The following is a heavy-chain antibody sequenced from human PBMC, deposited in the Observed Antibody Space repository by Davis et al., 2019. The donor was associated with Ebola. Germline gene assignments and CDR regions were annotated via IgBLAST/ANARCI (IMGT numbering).Heavy chain of an antibody. D-gene: IGHD2-2*01. J-gene: IGHJ4*02. CDR3: AREGCSSTSCGGGVDY. CDR2: ISSSGSTI. CDR1: GFTFSDYY. V-gene: IGHV3-11*04. Sequence: GESLKISCAASGFTFSDYYMSWIRQAPGKGLEWVSYISSSGSTIYYADSVKGRFTISRDNAKNSLYLQMNSLRAEDTAVYYCAREGCSSTSCGGGVDYWGQGTLVTVSS.